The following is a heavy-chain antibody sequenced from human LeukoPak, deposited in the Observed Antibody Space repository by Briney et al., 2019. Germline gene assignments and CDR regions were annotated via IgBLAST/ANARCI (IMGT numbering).Heavy chain of an antibody. D-gene: IGHD1-26*01. J-gene: IGHJ4*02. CDR2: INNSGTTI. CDR1: GFTCSTYE. Sequence: PGGSLRLSSAATGFTCSTYEMNWIREAPWKGLEWVSSINNSGTTIYYAYSLKGRFTISRDNSKNSLYLQMNSLRAEDTAVYYCASGAQSDYWGQGTLVTVSS. V-gene: IGHV3-48*03. CDR3: ASGAQSDY.